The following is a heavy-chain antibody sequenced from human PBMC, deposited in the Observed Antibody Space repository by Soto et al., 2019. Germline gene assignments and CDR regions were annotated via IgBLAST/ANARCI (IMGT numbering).Heavy chain of an antibody. CDR1: EFTFDKYY. D-gene: IGHD1-1*01. CDR2: IKPDGSEQ. Sequence: GGSLRLSCAASEFTFDKYYMTWVRQAPGKGPEWVANIKPDGSEQYYVDSVKGRFTISRDNANNSLYLQMNSLRAEDTAVYYCTRGPRASSTGTGAHWGQGTLVTVSS. J-gene: IGHJ4*02. CDR3: TRGPRASSTGTGAH. V-gene: IGHV3-7*01.